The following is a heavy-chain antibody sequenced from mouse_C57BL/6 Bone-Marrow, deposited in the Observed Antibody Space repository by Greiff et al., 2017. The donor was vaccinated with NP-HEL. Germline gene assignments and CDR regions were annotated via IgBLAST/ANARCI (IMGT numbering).Heavy chain of an antibody. V-gene: IGHV5-6*02. J-gene: IGHJ2*01. D-gene: IGHD1-1*01. CDR1: GFTFSSYG. CDR2: ISSGGSYT. CDR3: ARGYYYGSSYGDY. Sequence: EVKLVESGGDLVKPGGSLKLSCAASGFTFSSYGMSWVRQTPDKRLEWVATISSGGSYTYYPDSVKGRFTISRDNAKNTLYLQMSSLKSEDTAMYYCARGYYYGSSYGDYWGQGTTLTVSS.